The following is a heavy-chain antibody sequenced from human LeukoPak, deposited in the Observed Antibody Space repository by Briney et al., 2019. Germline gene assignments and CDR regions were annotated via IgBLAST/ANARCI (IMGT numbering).Heavy chain of an antibody. J-gene: IGHJ6*02. Sequence: GASVKVSCKASGYTFTSFHMHWVRQAPGQGLEWMGIINPSGGSTSYAQKFQGRVSMTRDTSTSTVYMELSSLRSEDTAVYYCARDRDRGYFDSAHYGMDVWGQGTTVTVSS. CDR3: ARDRDRGYFDSAHYGMDV. CDR1: GYTFTSFH. V-gene: IGHV1-46*01. CDR2: INPSGGST. D-gene: IGHD3-9*01.